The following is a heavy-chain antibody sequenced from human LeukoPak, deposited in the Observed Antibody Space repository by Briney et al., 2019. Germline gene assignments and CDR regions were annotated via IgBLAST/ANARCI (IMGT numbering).Heavy chain of an antibody. Sequence: PGGSLRLSCAASGFTFGSYSMNWVRQAPGKGLEWVSSISSSSSYIYYADAVKGRFTISRDNAKSSLYLQMNSLRAEDTAVYYCTRDAGTRLKYSFGYGDYWGQGALVTVSS. V-gene: IGHV3-21*01. CDR2: ISSSSSYI. CDR1: GFTFGSYS. J-gene: IGHJ4*02. CDR3: TRDAGTRLKYSFGYGDY. D-gene: IGHD5-18*01.